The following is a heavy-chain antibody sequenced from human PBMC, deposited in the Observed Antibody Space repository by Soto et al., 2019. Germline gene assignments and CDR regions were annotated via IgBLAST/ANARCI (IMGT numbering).Heavy chain of an antibody. J-gene: IGHJ4*02. CDR2: IKGDESGT. D-gene: IGHD3-10*01. CDR3: ARGGLGTYLLDF. V-gene: IGHV3-74*01. CDR1: GFTFSSYW. Sequence: EVQLVESGGGLVQPGGSRRLSCAASGFTFSSYWMHWVRQAPGKGLVWVSRIKGDESGTNYADSVKGRFTISRDNAKNTLYLQMNSLRAEDTAVYYCARGGLGTYLLDFWGQGTLVTVSS.